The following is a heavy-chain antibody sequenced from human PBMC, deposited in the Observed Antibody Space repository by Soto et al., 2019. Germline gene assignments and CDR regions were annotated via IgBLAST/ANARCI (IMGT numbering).Heavy chain of an antibody. CDR3: ASVNCSGGSCDLGWFDP. Sequence: QVQLVQSGAEVKKPGSSVKVSCKASGGTFSSYTISWVRQAPGQGLEWMGRIIPILGIANYAQKFQGRVTITADKSTSTAYVELSSLRSEDTAVYYCASVNCSGGSCDLGWFDPWGQGTLVTVSS. J-gene: IGHJ5*02. V-gene: IGHV1-69*02. D-gene: IGHD2-15*01. CDR1: GGTFSSYT. CDR2: IIPILGIA.